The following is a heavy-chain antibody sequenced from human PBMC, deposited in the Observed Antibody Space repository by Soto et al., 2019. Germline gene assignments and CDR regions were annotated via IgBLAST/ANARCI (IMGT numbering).Heavy chain of an antibody. Sequence: GASVKVSCKASGGTFSTYATSWVRQAPGQGLEWMGGIIPIFGTANYAQKFQGRVTITADESASTAYMELSSLRSEDTAVYYCARDRVSYYGSERGPFDYWGQGTLVTVSS. CDR1: GGTFSTYA. V-gene: IGHV1-69*13. D-gene: IGHD3-10*01. J-gene: IGHJ4*02. CDR3: ARDRVSYYGSERGPFDY. CDR2: IIPIFGTA.